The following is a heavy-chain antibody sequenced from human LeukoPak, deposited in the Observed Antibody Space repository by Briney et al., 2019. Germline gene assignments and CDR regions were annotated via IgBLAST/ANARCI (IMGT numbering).Heavy chain of an antibody. D-gene: IGHD4-17*01. V-gene: IGHV1-69*01. CDR3: ARVGDYGDYFDY. CDR2: IIPIFGTA. J-gene: IGHJ4*02. CDR1: GGTFSSYA. Sequence: SVKVSCKASGGTFSSYAISWVRQAPGQGLEWMGGIIPIFGTANYAQKFQGRVTITADESTSTAYMELSSLRSEDTAVYYCARVGDYGDYFDYWGQGTLATVSS.